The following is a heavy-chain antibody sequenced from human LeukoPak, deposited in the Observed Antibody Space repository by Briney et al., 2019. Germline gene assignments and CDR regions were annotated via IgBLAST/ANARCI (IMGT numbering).Heavy chain of an antibody. V-gene: IGHV3-66*01. CDR2: IYSGGST. CDR1: EFSVGSNY. D-gene: IGHD3-3*01. CDR3: ARSARLMKGVVEVTALDD. J-gene: IGHJ4*02. Sequence: PGGSLRLSCAASEFSVGSNYMTWVRQAPGKGLEWVSLIYSGGSTYYADSVKGRFTIARDNAKNSVYLEMNSLRADDTAVYYCARSARLMKGVVEVTALDDWGQGTLVTVSS.